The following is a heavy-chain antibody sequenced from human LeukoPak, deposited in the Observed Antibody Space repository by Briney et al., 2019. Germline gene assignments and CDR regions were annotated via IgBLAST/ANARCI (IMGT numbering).Heavy chain of an antibody. CDR2: IYYSGST. CDR1: GGSISSYY. J-gene: IGHJ6*02. V-gene: IGHV4-59*01. CDR3: ARVRVHNYYYYGMDV. Sequence: SETLSLTCTVSGGSISSYYWSWIRQPPGKGLEWIGYIYYSGSTNYNPSLKSRVTISVDTSKNQFSLKLSSVTAADTAVYYCARVRVHNYYYYGMDVWGQGTTVTVSS.